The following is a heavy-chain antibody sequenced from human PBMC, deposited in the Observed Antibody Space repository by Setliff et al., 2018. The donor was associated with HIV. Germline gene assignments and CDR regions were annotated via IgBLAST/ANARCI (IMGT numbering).Heavy chain of an antibody. CDR3: TRSYYY. CDR1: GFTFTDAW. Sequence: GGSLRLSCAVSGFTGFTFTDAWMTWVRQAPGRGLEWVGRIKSKADGGTTDYAAPVKGRFTISRGDSKRMVYLQMNSLTSEDTAVYFCTRSYYYWGQGTLVTVSS. CDR2: IKSKADGGTT. J-gene: IGHJ4*02. D-gene: IGHD3-10*01. V-gene: IGHV3-15*01.